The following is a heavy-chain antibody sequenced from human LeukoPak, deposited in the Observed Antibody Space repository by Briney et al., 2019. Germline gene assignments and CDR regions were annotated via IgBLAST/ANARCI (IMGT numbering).Heavy chain of an antibody. V-gene: IGHV4-59*01. CDR3: ATLYSYGSSGLPYYYYGMDV. CDR1: DGSISSYS. D-gene: IGHD5-18*01. CDR2: IYYSGST. J-gene: IGHJ6*02. Sequence: SETLSLTCTVSDGSISSYSWSWIRQPPGKELEWIGYIYYSGSTNYTPSLKSRVTISVDTSKNQFSLKLSSVTAADTAVYYCATLYSYGSSGLPYYYYGMDVWGQGTTVTVSS.